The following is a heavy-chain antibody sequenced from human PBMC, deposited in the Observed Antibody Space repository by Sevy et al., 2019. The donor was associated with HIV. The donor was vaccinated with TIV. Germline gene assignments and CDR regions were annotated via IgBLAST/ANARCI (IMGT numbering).Heavy chain of an antibody. CDR1: GITFSYYS. CDR3: ARDRDGSGSSGGYGMDV. CDR2: ISSSSSNI. Sequence: GGSLRLSCVGSGITFSYYSMNWVRQAPGKGLEWVSSISSSSSNIYYADSVKRRFTISRDNAKKSLYLQMNILRAEDTAVYYCARDRDGSGSSGGYGMDVWGQGTTVTVSS. J-gene: IGHJ6*02. V-gene: IGHV3-21*01. D-gene: IGHD3-10*01.